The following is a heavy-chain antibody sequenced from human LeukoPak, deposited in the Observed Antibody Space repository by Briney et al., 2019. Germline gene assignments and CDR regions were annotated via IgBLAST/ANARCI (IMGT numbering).Heavy chain of an antibody. CDR3: TRQASSGGLDY. CDR1: GFTFSGSA. Sequence: GGSLRLSCAASGFTFSGSAMHWVRQASGKGLEWVGRIRSKANSYATAYAASVKGRFTISRDDSKNTAYLQMNSLKAEDTAVYYCTRQASSGGLDYWGQGTLVTVSS. V-gene: IGHV3-73*01. CDR2: IRSKANSYAT. D-gene: IGHD6-19*01. J-gene: IGHJ4*02.